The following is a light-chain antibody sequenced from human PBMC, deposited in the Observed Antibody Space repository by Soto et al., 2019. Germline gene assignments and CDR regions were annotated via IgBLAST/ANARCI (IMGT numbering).Light chain of an antibody. V-gene: IGLV2-11*01. J-gene: IGLJ3*02. Sequence: QSALTQPRSVSGSPGQSVTISCTGTSSDVGGYNYVSWYQQHRGKAPKVMIFDVSKRPSGVPDRFSGSKSGNMASLTISGLQAEDEADYYCCSYAGSYTWVFGGGTKVTVL. CDR3: CSYAGSYTWV. CDR2: DVS. CDR1: SSDVGGYNY.